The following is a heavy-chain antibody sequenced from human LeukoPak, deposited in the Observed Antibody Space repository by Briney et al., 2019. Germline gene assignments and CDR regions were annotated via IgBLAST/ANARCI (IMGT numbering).Heavy chain of an antibody. CDR3: ARARYYYDSSGYYRLGDAFDI. D-gene: IGHD3-22*01. V-gene: IGHV3-23*01. CDR2: ISGSGGST. Sequence: GGSLRLSCAASGFTFSSYAMSWVRQAPGKGLEWVSAISGSGGSTYYADSVKGRFTISRENAKNSLYLQMNSLRAGDTAVYYCARARYYYDSSGYYRLGDAFDIWGQGTMVTVSS. CDR1: GFTFSSYA. J-gene: IGHJ3*02.